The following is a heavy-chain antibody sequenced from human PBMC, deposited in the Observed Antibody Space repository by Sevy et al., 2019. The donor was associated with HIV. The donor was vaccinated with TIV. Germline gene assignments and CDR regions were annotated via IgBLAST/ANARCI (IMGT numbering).Heavy chain of an antibody. J-gene: IGHJ6*02. CDR3: AKVSARVGLNYYYYYGMDA. D-gene: IGHD1-26*01. V-gene: IGHV3-30*18. CDR2: ISYDGSNK. CDR1: GFTFSSYG. Sequence: GGSLRLSCAASGFTFSSYGMHWVRQAPGKGLEWVAVISYDGSNKYYADSVKGRFTISRENSKNTLYLQMNSLRAEDTAVYYCAKVSARVGLNYYYYYGMDAWGQGTSVTVSS.